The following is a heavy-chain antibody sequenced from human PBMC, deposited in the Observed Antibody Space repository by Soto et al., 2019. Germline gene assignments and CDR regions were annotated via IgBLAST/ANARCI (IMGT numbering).Heavy chain of an antibody. V-gene: IGHV3-21*01. D-gene: IGHD1-1*01. CDR1: GFTFSSYS. Sequence: LRLSCAASGFTFSSYSMNWVRQAPGKGLEWVSSISSSSSYIYYADSVKGRFTISRDNAKNSLYLQMNSLRAEDTAVYYCARDRNLEPVNYYYYGMDVWGQGTTVTVSS. J-gene: IGHJ6*02. CDR2: ISSSSSYI. CDR3: ARDRNLEPVNYYYYGMDV.